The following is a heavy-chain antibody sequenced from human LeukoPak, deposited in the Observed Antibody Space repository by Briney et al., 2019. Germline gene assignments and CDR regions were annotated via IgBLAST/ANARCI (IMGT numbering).Heavy chain of an antibody. V-gene: IGHV3-48*03. CDR3: ARAGYCSGGSCYSYYYGMDV. CDR1: GFTFSSYE. J-gene: IGHJ6*02. CDR2: ISSSGSTI. Sequence: GSLRLSCAASGFTFSSYEMNWVRQAPGKGLEWVSYISSSGSTIYYADSVKGRFTISRDNAKNSLYLQMNSLRAEDTAVYYCARAGYCSGGSCYSYYYGMDVSGQGTTVTVSS. D-gene: IGHD2-15*01.